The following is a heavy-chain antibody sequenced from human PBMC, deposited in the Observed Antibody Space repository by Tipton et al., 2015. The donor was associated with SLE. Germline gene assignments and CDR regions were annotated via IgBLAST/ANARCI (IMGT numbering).Heavy chain of an antibody. Sequence: TLSLTCTVSGGSMSSYYWSWIRQPPGKGLEWIGFISYSGITNYNPSLKSRVTISVDTSKNQFYLKLTSVTAADTAVYYCAREGGNSGYGLDVWGPGTTVTVS. D-gene: IGHD3-10*01. V-gene: IGHV4-59*01. CDR3: AREGGNSGYGLDV. CDR1: GGSMSSYY. J-gene: IGHJ6*02. CDR2: ISYSGIT.